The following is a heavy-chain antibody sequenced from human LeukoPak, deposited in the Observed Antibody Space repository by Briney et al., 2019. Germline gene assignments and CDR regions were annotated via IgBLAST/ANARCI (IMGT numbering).Heavy chain of an antibody. D-gene: IGHD3-10*01. CDR1: GFTYSRYA. Sequence: GGSLRLSCAASGFTYSRYAMRGVRGAPGKGRECVSAISGSGGSTYYADSVKGRFTISRDNSKNTLYLQMNSLRAEDTAVYYCAKDLGGSGSYQDYWGQGTLVTVSS. V-gene: IGHV3-23*01. J-gene: IGHJ4*02. CDR2: ISGSGGST. CDR3: AKDLGGSGSYQDY.